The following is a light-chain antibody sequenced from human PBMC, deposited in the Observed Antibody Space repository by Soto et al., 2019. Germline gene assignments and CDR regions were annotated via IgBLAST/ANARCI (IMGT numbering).Light chain of an antibody. J-gene: IGKJ4*01. CDR2: AAS. Sequence: DIQMTQSPSSLSASVGDRLTITCRASQDITTYLNWFQQKPGKAPELLIYAASNLQSAVPSRFSGSGSGTDFTLTISSLQPEDFATYYSQQTYRTPLTFGGGTKVDIK. V-gene: IGKV1-39*01. CDR1: QDITTY. CDR3: QQTYRTPLT.